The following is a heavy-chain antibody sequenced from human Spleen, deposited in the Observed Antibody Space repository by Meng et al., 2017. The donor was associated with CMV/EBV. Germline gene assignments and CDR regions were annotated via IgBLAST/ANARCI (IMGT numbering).Heavy chain of an antibody. CDR1: GVSISSGDHY. Sequence: SETLSLTCNVSGVSISSGDHYWSWIRQPPGKGLEWIGYIYYSGSTYYNPSLKSRVTISVDTSKNQFSLKLSSVTAADTAVYYCARDGTRYCSSTSCLGVDYWGQGTLVTVSS. V-gene: IGHV4-30-4*01. D-gene: IGHD2-2*01. J-gene: IGHJ4*02. CDR2: IYYSGST. CDR3: ARDGTRYCSSTSCLGVDY.